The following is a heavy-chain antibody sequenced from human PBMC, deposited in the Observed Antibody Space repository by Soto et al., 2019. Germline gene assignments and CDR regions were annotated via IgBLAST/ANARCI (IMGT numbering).Heavy chain of an antibody. J-gene: IGHJ4*02. Sequence: PRVSCAASGVTFTSYAMTWVRQVPGEGLQWVSSISKSGDSTYYADSVKGRFTTSRDNTKNTLYLQMNSLRAEDTAIYYGAKGSFGFDYWGQGTMVTVYS. CDR2: ISKSGDST. D-gene: IGHD3-10*01. CDR3: AKGSFGFDY. CDR1: GVTFTSYA. V-gene: IGHV3-23*01.